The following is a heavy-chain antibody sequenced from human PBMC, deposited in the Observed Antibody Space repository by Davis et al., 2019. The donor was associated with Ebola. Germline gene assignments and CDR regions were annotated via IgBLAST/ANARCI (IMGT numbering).Heavy chain of an antibody. J-gene: IGHJ5*02. CDR3: ARRSEITFLGWFDP. D-gene: IGHD3-16*01. V-gene: IGHV4-39*01. CDR1: GGSISSSSYY. CDR2: IYYSGST. Sequence: MPSETLSLTCTVSGGSISSSSYYWGWIRQPPGKGLEWIGSIYYSGSTYYNPSLKSRVTISVDTSKNQFSLKLSSVTAADTAVYYCARRSEITFLGWFDPWGQGTLVTVSS.